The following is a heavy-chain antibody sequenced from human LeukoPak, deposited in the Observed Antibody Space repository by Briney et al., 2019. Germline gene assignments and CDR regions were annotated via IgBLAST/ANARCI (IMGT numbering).Heavy chain of an antibody. J-gene: IGHJ4*02. Sequence: GRSLRLSCAASGFTFSSYAMHWVRQAPGKGLEWVAVISYDGSNKYYADSVKGRFTISRDSSKNTLYLQMNSLRAEDTAVYYCASYGNWPMDFDYWGQGTLVTVSS. CDR1: GFTFSSYA. V-gene: IGHV3-30-3*01. CDR2: ISYDGSNK. D-gene: IGHD1-1*01. CDR3: ASYGNWPMDFDY.